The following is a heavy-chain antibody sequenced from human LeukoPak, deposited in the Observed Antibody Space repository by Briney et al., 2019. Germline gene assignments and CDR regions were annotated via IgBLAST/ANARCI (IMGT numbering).Heavy chain of an antibody. V-gene: IGHV3-21*01. CDR3: TKYRSGNFDYYPDLDS. J-gene: IGHJ4*02. Sequence: PGGSLRLSCAASGFTFSSYSMNWVRQAPGKGLEWVSSISSSSSYIYYADSVKGRFTISRDNSKNTLYLQMNSLRTEDTAIYYCTKYRSGNFDYYPDLDSWGQGILVTVSS. CDR2: ISSSSSYI. CDR1: GFTFSSYS. D-gene: IGHD3-9*01.